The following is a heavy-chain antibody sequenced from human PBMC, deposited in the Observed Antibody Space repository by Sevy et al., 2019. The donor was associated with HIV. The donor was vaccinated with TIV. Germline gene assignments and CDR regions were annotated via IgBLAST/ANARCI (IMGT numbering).Heavy chain of an antibody. D-gene: IGHD2-2*01. J-gene: IGHJ4*02. Sequence: ASVKVSCKVPGYTLSEVSMHWGRQAPGKGLEWMGGFVPEDGEIVYAQKLQGRVTVAEDTLTDTAYLEVTNLRSEDTATYFCVIGDTPRLTGSGTRLKDQSLNYFHFWGQGTLVTVSS. CDR2: FVPEDGEI. CDR3: VIGDTPRLTGSGTRLKDQSLNYFHF. V-gene: IGHV1-24*01. CDR1: GYTLSEVS.